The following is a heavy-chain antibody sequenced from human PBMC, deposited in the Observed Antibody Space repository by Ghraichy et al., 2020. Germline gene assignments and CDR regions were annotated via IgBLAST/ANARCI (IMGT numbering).Heavy chain of an antibody. J-gene: IGHJ5*02. V-gene: IGHV4-59*01. D-gene: IGHD5-18*01. CDR2: IYYSGST. Sequence: SETLSLTCTVSGGSISSYYWSWIRQPPGKGLEWIGYIYYSGSTNYNPSLKSRVTISVDTSKNQFSLKLSSVTAADTAVYYCAREAADSDSYGFVNWFDPWGQGTLVTVSS. CDR1: GGSISSYY. CDR3: AREAADSDSYGFVNWFDP.